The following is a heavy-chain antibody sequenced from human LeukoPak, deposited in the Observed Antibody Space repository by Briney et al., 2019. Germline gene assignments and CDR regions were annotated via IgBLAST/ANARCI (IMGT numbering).Heavy chain of an antibody. J-gene: IGHJ4*02. CDR1: GFTFSGYG. Sequence: GGSLRLSCAASGFTFSGYGMHWVRQAPGKGLEWGAVIWYDGSNKYYADSVTGRFTISRDNSKNTLYLQMNSLRAEDTAVYYCARAPPPHTAMVTRLDYWGQGTLVTVSS. CDR3: ARAPPPHTAMVTRLDY. CDR2: IWYDGSNK. V-gene: IGHV3-33*01. D-gene: IGHD5-18*01.